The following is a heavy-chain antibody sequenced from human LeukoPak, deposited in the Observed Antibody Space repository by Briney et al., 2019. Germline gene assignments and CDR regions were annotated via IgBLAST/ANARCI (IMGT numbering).Heavy chain of an antibody. Sequence: PSETLSLTYAVYGGSFSGYYWSWIRQPPGKGLEWIGEINHSGSTNYNPSLKSRVTISVDTSKNQFSLKLSSVTAADTAVYYCARLEQLVLDYWGQGTLVTVSS. CDR3: ARLEQLVLDY. D-gene: IGHD6-6*01. CDR1: GGSFSGYY. CDR2: INHSGST. V-gene: IGHV4-34*01. J-gene: IGHJ4*02.